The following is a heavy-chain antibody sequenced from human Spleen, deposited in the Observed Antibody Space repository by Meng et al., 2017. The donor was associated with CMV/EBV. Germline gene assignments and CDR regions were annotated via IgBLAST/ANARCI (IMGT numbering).Heavy chain of an antibody. D-gene: IGHD2-2*02. J-gene: IGHJ4*02. Sequence: ASVKVSCKASGYTFTSYYVHWVRQAPGQGLEWMGIVNPTGGYTSYAPKFQGRVTITTDESTSTAYMELSRLRSDDTAVYYCARGYCSGASCYIDDWGQGTLVTVSS. CDR1: GYTFTSYY. CDR2: VNPTGGYT. CDR3: ARGYCSGASCYIDD. V-gene: IGHV1-46*01.